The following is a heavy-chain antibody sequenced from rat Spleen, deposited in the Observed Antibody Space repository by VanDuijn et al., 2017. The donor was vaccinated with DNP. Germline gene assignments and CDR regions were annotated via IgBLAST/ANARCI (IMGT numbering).Heavy chain of an antibody. J-gene: IGHJ4*01. Sequence: QVQLKESGPGLVQTSQTLSLTCTVSGFSLTTNSVHWVRQPPGKGLEWMGRIRSGGSTDYNSALKSRLSISRDTAKSQVFLKMNSLQTEDTAIYVCTRDYGSYAMDAWGQGTSVTVSS. D-gene: IGHD1-3*01. CDR1: GFSLTTNS. CDR3: TRDYGSYAMDA. V-gene: IGHV2-1*01. CDR2: IRSGGST.